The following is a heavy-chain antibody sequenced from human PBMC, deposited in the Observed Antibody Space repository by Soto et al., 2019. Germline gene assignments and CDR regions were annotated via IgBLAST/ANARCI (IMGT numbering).Heavy chain of an antibody. J-gene: IGHJ6*02. Sequence: QVQLVQSGAEVKKPGSSVKVSCKASGGTFSSYAISWVRQAPGQGLEWMGGIIPIFGTANYAQKFQGRVTIPADESTSTASMELSSLRSEDTAVYYCAREGYGDYGYYYYGMDVWGQGTTVTVSS. V-gene: IGHV1-69*12. CDR3: AREGYGDYGYYYYGMDV. D-gene: IGHD4-17*01. CDR2: IIPIFGTA. CDR1: GGTFSSYA.